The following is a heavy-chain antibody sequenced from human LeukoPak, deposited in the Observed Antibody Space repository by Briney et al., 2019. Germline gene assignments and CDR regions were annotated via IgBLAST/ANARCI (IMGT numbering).Heavy chain of an antibody. D-gene: IGHD2-15*01. Sequence: XETLSLTCAVYGGSFSGYYWSWIRQPPGKGLEWIGEINHSGSTNYNPSLKSRVTISVDTSKNQFSLKLSSVTAADTAVYYCASRLGGPFDYWGQGTLVTVSS. J-gene: IGHJ4*02. CDR2: INHSGST. CDR3: ASRLGGPFDY. V-gene: IGHV4-34*01. CDR1: GGSFSGYY.